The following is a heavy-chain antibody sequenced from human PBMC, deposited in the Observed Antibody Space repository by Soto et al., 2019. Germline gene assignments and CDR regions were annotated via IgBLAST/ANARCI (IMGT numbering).Heavy chain of an antibody. CDR3: ARGKSIFYGMDV. J-gene: IGHJ6*02. Sequence: QVQLVESGGGLVKPGGSLRLSCAASGFTFSDYYISWIRQAPGKGLEWVSYISSSGTIIYHAESVKGRFTISRDNAKNSLFRKMNSVRAEDTGVYYCARGKSIFYGMDVWGQGTTVTVSS. CDR1: GFTFSDYY. CDR2: ISSSGTII. V-gene: IGHV3-11*01. D-gene: IGHD2-15*01.